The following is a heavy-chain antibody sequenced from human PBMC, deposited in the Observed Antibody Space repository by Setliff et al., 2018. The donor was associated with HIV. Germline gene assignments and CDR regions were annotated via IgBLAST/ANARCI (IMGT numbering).Heavy chain of an antibody. D-gene: IGHD1-26*01. Sequence: PSETLSLTCTVSGGSISTYYWNWIRQPPGKGLEWIGYIYYSGSTNYNPSLKSRVTISVDTSKNQFSLKLSSVTAADTAVYYCARDRGSGSYGGGYYYYYMDVWGKGTTVTVSS. J-gene: IGHJ6*03. CDR1: GGSISTYY. CDR2: IYYSGST. V-gene: IGHV4-59*12. CDR3: ARDRGSGSYGGGYYYYYMDV.